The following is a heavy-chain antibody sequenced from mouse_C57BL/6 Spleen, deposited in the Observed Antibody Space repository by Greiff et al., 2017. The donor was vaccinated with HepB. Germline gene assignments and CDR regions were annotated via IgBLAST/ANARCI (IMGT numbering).Heavy chain of an antibody. CDR2: INPYNGGT. CDR3: ARSEGYAMDY. CDR1: GYTFTDYY. Sequence: EVQLQQSGPVLVKPGASVKMSCKASGYTFTDYYMNWVKQSHGKSLEWIGVINPYNGGTSYNQKFKGKATLTVDKSSSTAYMELNSLTSEDSAVYYCARSEGYAMDYWGQGTSVTVSS. V-gene: IGHV1-19*01. J-gene: IGHJ4*01.